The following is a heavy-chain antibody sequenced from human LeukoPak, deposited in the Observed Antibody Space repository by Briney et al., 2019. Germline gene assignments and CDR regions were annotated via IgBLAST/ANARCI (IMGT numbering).Heavy chain of an antibody. CDR1: GFTFTDAW. CDR3: TLDDVGLAPDY. Sequence: PGGSLRLSCAASGFTFTDAWMSWVRQAPGKGLEWVGRIESKSDGGTTYYAAPVKGRFTISRDDLKNTLYLQMISLKTEDTAVYFCTLDDVGLAPDYWGQGTLVTVSS. D-gene: IGHD1-26*01. J-gene: IGHJ4*02. V-gene: IGHV3-15*04. CDR2: IESKSDGGTT.